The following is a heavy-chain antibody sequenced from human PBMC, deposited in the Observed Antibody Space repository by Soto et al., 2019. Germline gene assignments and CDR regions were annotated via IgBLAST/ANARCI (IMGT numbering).Heavy chain of an antibody. CDR3: AKGGQWLFPYYYYYYMDV. Sequence: EVQLLESGGGLVQPGGSLRLSCTASGFTFSSYAMSWVRQAPGKGLEWVSAISGSGGSTYYADSVKGRFTISRDNSKNTLYLQMNSLRAEDTAVYYCAKGGQWLFPYYYYYYMDVWGKGTTVTVSS. J-gene: IGHJ6*03. D-gene: IGHD6-19*01. CDR2: ISGSGGST. V-gene: IGHV3-23*01. CDR1: GFTFSSYA.